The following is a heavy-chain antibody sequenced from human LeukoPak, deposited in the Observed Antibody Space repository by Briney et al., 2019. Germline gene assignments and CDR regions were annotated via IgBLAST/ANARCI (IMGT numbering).Heavy chain of an antibody. J-gene: IGHJ4*02. CDR3: AREGSLGVPAGFDY. D-gene: IGHD2-2*01. Sequence: GGSLRLSCAASGFTFSDYYMSWIRQAPGKGLEWVSVIYSGGSTYYADSVKGRFTISRDNSKNTLYLQMNSLRAEDTAVYYCAREGSLGVPAGFDYWGQGTLVTVSS. V-gene: IGHV3-66*01. CDR1: GFTFSDYY. CDR2: IYSGGST.